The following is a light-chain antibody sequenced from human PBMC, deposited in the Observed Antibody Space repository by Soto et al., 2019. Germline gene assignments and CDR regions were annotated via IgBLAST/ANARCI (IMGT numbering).Light chain of an antibody. CDR3: QQRTNWRIT. V-gene: IGKV3-11*01. J-gene: IGKJ5*01. CDR2: DTS. CDR1: QSVSSS. Sequence: VLTQSPATLSLSPGERATLSCRASQSVSSSLAWYQQKPGQSPRLLIYDTSNRATGIPARFSGSGSGTDFTLTISSLEPEDFAVYYCQQRTNWRITFGQGTRLEI.